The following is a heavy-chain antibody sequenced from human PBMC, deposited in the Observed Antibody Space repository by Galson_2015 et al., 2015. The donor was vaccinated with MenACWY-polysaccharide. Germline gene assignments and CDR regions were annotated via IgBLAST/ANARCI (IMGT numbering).Heavy chain of an antibody. CDR1: GGSISSGDYY. Sequence: TLSLTCTVSGGSISSGDYYWSWIRQPPGKGLEWIGYIYYSGSTYYNPSLKSRVTISVDTSKNQFSPKLSSVTAADTAVYYCASANKGWYCGGDCSDAFDIWGQGTMVTVSS. V-gene: IGHV4-30-4*01. D-gene: IGHD2-21*02. J-gene: IGHJ3*02. CDR2: IYYSGST. CDR3: ASANKGWYCGGDCSDAFDI.